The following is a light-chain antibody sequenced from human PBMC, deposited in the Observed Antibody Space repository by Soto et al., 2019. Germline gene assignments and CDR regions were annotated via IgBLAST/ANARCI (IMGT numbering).Light chain of an antibody. V-gene: IGKV3-11*01. CDR2: DAS. CDR3: QQRSKWPPS. CDR1: QSVGIY. J-gene: IGKJ1*01. Sequence: DIVLTQSPATLSLSPGERATLSCRASQSVGIYLAWYQQKPGQAPSLLIYDASKRATGIPARFSGSGSGTDFTLTISGLEPEDFVIYYCQQRSKWPPSFGQGTRWIS.